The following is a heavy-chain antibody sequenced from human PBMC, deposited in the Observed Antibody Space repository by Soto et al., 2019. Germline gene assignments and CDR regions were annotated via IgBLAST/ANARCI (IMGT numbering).Heavy chain of an antibody. V-gene: IGHV3-23*01. Sequence: GGSLRLSCAASGFTFSSHVMNWVRQAPGKGLEWVSSISGSGSNTYNADSVKGRVTISRDNSKNTLYLQMNSLRAEDTAVYYCASSCSSTSCPRSQNYYGMDVWGQGTTVTVSS. CDR2: ISGSGSNT. CDR3: ASSCSSTSCPRSQNYYGMDV. CDR1: GFTFSSHV. D-gene: IGHD2-2*01. J-gene: IGHJ6*02.